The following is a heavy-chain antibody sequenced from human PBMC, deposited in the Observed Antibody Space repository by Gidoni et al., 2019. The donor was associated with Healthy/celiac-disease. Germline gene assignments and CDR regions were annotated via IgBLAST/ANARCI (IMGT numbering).Heavy chain of an antibody. CDR1: GGSISSRSYY. V-gene: IGHV4-39*01. J-gene: IGHJ5*02. CDR2: IYYSGST. Sequence: QLQLQESGPGLVKPSETLSLTCTVSGGSISSRSYYWGWIRQPPGKGLEWIGRIYYSGSTYYNPSLKSRVTISVDTSKNQFSLKLSSVTAADTAVYYCARHRFQIRGFIVVVVAATRDNNWFDPWGQGTLVTVSS. D-gene: IGHD2-15*01. CDR3: ARHRFQIRGFIVVVVAATRDNNWFDP.